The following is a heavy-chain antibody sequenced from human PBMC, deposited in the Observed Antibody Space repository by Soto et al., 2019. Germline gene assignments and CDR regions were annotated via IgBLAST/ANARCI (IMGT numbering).Heavy chain of an antibody. CDR1: GFTFSSYA. J-gene: IGHJ4*02. CDR2: ISYDGSNK. CDR3: ARDPAMGWLQLSGGIDY. Sequence: QVQLVESGGGVVQPGRSLRLSCAASGFTFSSYAMHWVRQAPGKGLEWVAVISYDGSNKYYADSVKGRFTISRDNSKNTLYLQMNSLRAEDTAVYYCARDPAMGWLQLSGGIDYWGQGTLVTVSS. V-gene: IGHV3-30-3*01. D-gene: IGHD5-12*01.